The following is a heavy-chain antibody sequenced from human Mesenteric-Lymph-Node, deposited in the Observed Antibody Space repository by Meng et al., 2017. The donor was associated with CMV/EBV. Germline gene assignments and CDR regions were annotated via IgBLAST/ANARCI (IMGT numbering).Heavy chain of an antibody. V-gene: IGHV1-8*01. CDR2: MNPNSGNT. J-gene: IGHJ1*01. D-gene: IGHD3-22*01. CDR3: ARGGSYYDSSGSILEYFQH. CDR1: FTSYD. Sequence: FTSYDINWVRQATGQGLEWMGWMNPNSGNTGYAQKFQGRVTMTRNTSMSTAYMELSSLRSEDTAVYYCARGGSYYDSSGSILEYFQHWGQGTLVTVSS.